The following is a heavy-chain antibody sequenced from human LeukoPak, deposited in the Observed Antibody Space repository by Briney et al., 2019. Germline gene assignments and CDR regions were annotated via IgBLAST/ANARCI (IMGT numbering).Heavy chain of an antibody. CDR1: EFTVSSNY. Sequence: PGGSLRLSCAASEFTVSSNYMSWVRQAPGKGLEWVSVIYSGGSTYYADSVKGRFTISRDNSKNTLYLQMNSLRAEDTALYYCARGAYYYGSGSYYNNWFDPWGQGTLVTVSS. D-gene: IGHD3-10*01. V-gene: IGHV3-66*01. CDR2: IYSGGST. CDR3: ARGAYYYGSGSYYNNWFDP. J-gene: IGHJ5*02.